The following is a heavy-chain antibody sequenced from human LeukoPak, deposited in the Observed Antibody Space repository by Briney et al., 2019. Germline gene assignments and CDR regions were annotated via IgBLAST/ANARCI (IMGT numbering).Heavy chain of an antibody. J-gene: IGHJ4*02. Sequence: GGSLRLSCAASGFSFDDYGMSWVRQAPEKGLGWVSGINWNGGRTGYADSVKGRFTLSRDNAKNSLYPQMNSLRAEDTALYYCARVEAYYDSSGYYYDYWGRGTLVTVSS. CDR3: ARVEAYYDSSGYYYDY. D-gene: IGHD3-22*01. CDR2: INWNGGRT. V-gene: IGHV3-20*04. CDR1: GFSFDDYG.